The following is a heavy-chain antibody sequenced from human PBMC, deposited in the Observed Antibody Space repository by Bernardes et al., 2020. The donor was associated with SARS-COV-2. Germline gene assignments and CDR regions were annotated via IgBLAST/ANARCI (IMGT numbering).Heavy chain of an antibody. CDR2: ISHSGENT. J-gene: IGHJ1*01. CDR1: GFNFRFYA. CDR3: VADKGSMIRPEYFLR. V-gene: IGHV3-23*01. Sequence: GGSLRLSCAASGFNFRFYAMTWVRQAPGKGLEWVSSISHSGENTYYADSVEGRFTISRDNSKSTLSLQMSSLGVEDTARYYCVADKGSMIRPEYFLRWGAGTLVIVSS. D-gene: IGHD3-16*01.